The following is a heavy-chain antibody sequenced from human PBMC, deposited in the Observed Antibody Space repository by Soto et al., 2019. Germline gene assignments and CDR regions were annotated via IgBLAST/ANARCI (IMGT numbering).Heavy chain of an antibody. CDR3: ARSPDYDSSGYYLDAQVDY. J-gene: IGHJ4*02. CDR1: GYSFTSYW. Sequence: GESLKISCKGSGYSFTSYWISWVRQMPGKGLEWMGRIDPSDSYTNYSPSFQGHVTISADKSISTAYLQWSSLKASDTAMYYCARSPDYDSSGYYLDAQVDYWGQGTLVTV. V-gene: IGHV5-10-1*01. D-gene: IGHD3-22*01. CDR2: IDPSDSYT.